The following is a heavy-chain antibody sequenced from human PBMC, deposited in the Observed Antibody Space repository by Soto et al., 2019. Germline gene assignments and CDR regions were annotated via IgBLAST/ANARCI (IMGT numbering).Heavy chain of an antibody. CDR1: GFTFSSYE. V-gene: IGHV3-48*03. D-gene: IGHD1-7*01. CDR3: ARDGELQAWYFDL. Sequence: GGSLRLSCAASGFTFSSYEMDWVRQAPGKGLEWVSYISSSGSTIYYADSVKGRFTISRDNAKNSLYLQMNGLRAEDTAVYYCARDGELQAWYFDLWGRGTLVTVSS. J-gene: IGHJ2*01. CDR2: ISSSGSTI.